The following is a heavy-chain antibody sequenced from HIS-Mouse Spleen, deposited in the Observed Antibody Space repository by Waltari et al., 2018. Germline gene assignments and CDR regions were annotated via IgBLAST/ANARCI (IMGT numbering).Heavy chain of an antibody. CDR3: AREIPYSSSWYDWYFDL. V-gene: IGHV4-39*07. CDR1: GGSISSGSYS. Sequence: QLQLQESGPGLVKPSETLSLPCTVSGGSISSGSYSWGWIRLPPGKGLEWLGSIYYSGSTYYNPSLKSRVTISVDTSKNQFSLKLSSVTAADTAVYYCAREIPYSSSWYDWYFDLWGRGTLVTVSS. J-gene: IGHJ2*01. CDR2: IYYSGST. D-gene: IGHD6-13*01.